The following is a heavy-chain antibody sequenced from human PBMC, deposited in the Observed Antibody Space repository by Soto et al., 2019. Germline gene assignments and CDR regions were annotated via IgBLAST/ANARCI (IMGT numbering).Heavy chain of an antibody. CDR2: LYSGGTT. Sequence: EVQLVESGGGLVQPGGSLRLSCAASGFTVSSKYMNWVRQAPGKGLEWVSVLYSGGTTYYADSVKGRFIISRDNSKNTLYLQMNSLRAEDTAVYYCARGGGRDLGGAYCFDYCGQGTLVTVSS. J-gene: IGHJ4*02. D-gene: IGHD1-26*01. CDR1: GFTVSSKY. CDR3: ARGGGRDLGGAYCFDY. V-gene: IGHV3-66*01.